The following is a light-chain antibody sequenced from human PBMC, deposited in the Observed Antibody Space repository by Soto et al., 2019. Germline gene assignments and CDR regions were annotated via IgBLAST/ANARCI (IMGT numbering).Light chain of an antibody. V-gene: IGLV2-11*01. Sequence: SALTQPRSVSGSPGQSVTVSCIGTSSDVGDYNSVSWYQQHPGKAPKLMIYDVSKRPSGVPARFSGSKSGNTASLTVSGLQAEDEADYYCSSYAGSNTLVFGTGTKVTVL. CDR3: SSYAGSNTLV. CDR1: SSDVGDYNS. J-gene: IGLJ1*01. CDR2: DVS.